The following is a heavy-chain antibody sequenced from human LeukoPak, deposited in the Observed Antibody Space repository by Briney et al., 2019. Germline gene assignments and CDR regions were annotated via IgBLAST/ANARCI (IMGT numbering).Heavy chain of an antibody. CDR2: IYYSGST. V-gene: IGHV4-39*07. CDR1: GGSISSSSYY. CDR3: ARDEDYGGRDY. J-gene: IGHJ4*02. Sequence: SETLSLTCTVSGGSISSSSYYWGWIRQPPGKGLEWIGSIYYSGSTYYNPSLKSRVTISVDTSKNQFSLKLSSVTAADTAVYYCARDEDYGGRDYWGQGTLVTVSS. D-gene: IGHD4-23*01.